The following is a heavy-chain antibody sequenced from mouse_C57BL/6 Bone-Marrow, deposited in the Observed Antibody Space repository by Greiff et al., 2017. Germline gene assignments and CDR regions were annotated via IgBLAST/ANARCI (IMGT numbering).Heavy chain of an antibody. D-gene: IGHD2-4*01. V-gene: IGHV1-5*01. Sequence: VQLQQSGTVLVRPGASVKMSCKTSGYTFTSYWMHWVKQRPGQGLEWIGAIYPGNSDTSYNQKFKGKAKLTAVTSASTAYMELSSLTNEDSAVYYCTRWGLRGAWFAYWGQGTLVTVSA. CDR3: TRWGLRGAWFAY. CDR2: IYPGNSDT. CDR1: GYTFTSYW. J-gene: IGHJ3*01.